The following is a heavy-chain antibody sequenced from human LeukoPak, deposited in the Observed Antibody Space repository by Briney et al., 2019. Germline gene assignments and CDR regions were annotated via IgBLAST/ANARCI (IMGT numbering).Heavy chain of an antibody. J-gene: IGHJ4*02. CDR1: GGSISSSNC. CDR2: IYHSGST. CDR3: ARLYYYGSGSPRPPFDY. V-gene: IGHV4-4*02. D-gene: IGHD3-10*01. Sequence: SETLSLTFAVSGGSISSSNCWRWVRQPPGKGLEWIGEIYHSGSTNYNPSLKSRVTISVDKSKNPFSLKLSSVTAADTAVSYCARLYYYGSGSPRPPFDYWGQGTLVTVSS.